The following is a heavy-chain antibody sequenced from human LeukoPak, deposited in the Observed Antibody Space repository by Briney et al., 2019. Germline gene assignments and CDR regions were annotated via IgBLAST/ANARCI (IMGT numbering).Heavy chain of an antibody. CDR2: INHSGST. J-gene: IGHJ5*02. CDR1: GGSFSGYY. Sequence: SETLSLTCAVYGGSFSGYYWRWIRQPPGKGLDRTGEINHSGSTNYNPSRKSRVTISVDTTKNQFSLKLSSVTAADTAVYYCARGPRRWLELGIWFDPWGQGTLVTVSS. CDR3: ARGPRRWLELGIWFDP. V-gene: IGHV4-34*01. D-gene: IGHD1-7*01.